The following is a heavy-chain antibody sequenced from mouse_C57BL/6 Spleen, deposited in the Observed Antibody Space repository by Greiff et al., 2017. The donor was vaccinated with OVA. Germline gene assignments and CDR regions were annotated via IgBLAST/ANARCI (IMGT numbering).Heavy chain of an antibody. CDR1: GYTFTSYW. V-gene: IGHV1-64*01. D-gene: IGHD2-4*01. J-gene: IGHJ1*03. CDR2: IHPNSGST. CDR3: ARSYDYDNYFDV. Sequence: VQLQQSGAELVKPGASVKLSCKASGYTFTSYWMHWVKQRPGQGLEWIGMIHPNSGSTNYNEKFKSKATLTVDKSSSTAYMQLSSLTSEDSAVYYCARSYDYDNYFDVWGTGTTVTVSS.